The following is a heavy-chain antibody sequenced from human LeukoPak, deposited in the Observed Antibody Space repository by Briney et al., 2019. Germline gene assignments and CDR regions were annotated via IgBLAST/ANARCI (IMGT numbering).Heavy chain of an antibody. CDR3: ATVSGIVATKYYFDY. V-gene: IGHV1-24*01. CDR2: FDPEDGET. Sequence: ASVKVSCKVSGYTLTELSIHWVRQAPGKGLEWMGGFDPEDGETIYAQKFQGRVTMTEDTSTDTAYMELSSLRSEDTAVYYCATVSGIVATKYYFDYWGQGTLVTVSS. D-gene: IGHD5-12*01. CDR1: GYTLTELS. J-gene: IGHJ4*02.